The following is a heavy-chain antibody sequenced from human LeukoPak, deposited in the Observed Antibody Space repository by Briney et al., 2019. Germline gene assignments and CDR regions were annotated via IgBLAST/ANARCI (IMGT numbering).Heavy chain of an antibody. CDR1: GDTFSNYA. V-gene: IGHV1-69*04. D-gene: IGHD2-21*02. CDR3: ASGPQHSCGGGCYSDYFDY. J-gene: IGHJ4*02. CDR2: IIPILGIP. Sequence: GASVTVSCKASGDTFSNYALNWVRQAPGQGLEWMGRIIPILGIPNYAQKFQDRVTITADTSTSTAYMELSSLRSEDTAVYYCASGPQHSCGGGCYSDYFDYWGQGTLVTVSS.